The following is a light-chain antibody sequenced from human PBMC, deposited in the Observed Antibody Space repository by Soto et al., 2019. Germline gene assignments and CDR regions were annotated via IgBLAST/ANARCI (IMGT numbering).Light chain of an antibody. CDR1: QTINNW. J-gene: IGKJ2*01. Sequence: DTQMTQSPSTLSASVGDTVTITCRARQTINNWLAWYQQKPEKVPKLLIYGASTLEDGVPSRFSGSRSGTEFTLTINSLQPDDFATYYCQRYDGYVGQGTKREIK. CDR2: GAS. V-gene: IGKV1-5*01. CDR3: QRYDGY.